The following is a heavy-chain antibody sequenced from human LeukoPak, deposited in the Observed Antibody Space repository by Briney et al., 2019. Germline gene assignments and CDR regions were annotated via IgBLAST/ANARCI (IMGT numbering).Heavy chain of an antibody. Sequence: SETLSLTCTVSGGSISSYYWSWIRQPPGKGLEWIGYIYYSGSTNYNPSLKSRVTISVDTSKNQFSLELSSVTAADTAVYYCARFPLEPYTSGAIDYWGQGTLVTVSS. V-gene: IGHV4-59*01. CDR2: IYYSGST. D-gene: IGHD6-19*01. J-gene: IGHJ4*02. CDR1: GGSISSYY. CDR3: ARFPLEPYTSGAIDY.